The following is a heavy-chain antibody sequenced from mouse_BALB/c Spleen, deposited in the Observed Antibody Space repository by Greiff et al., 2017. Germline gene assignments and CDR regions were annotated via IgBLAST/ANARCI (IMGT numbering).Heavy chain of an antibody. CDR2: IWTGGGT. Sequence: QVQLKESGPGLVAPSQSLSITCTVSGFSLTSYDISWIRQPPGKGLEWLGVIWTGGGTNYNSAFMSRLSISKDNSKSQVFLKMNSLQTDDTAIYYCVRDGLRPRFAYWGQGTLVTVSA. D-gene: IGHD1-2*01. V-gene: IGHV2-9-2*01. CDR3: VRDGLRPRFAY. CDR1: GFSLTSYD. J-gene: IGHJ3*01.